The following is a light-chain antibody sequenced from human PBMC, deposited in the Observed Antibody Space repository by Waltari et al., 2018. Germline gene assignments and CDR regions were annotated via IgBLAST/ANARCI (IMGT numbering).Light chain of an antibody. CDR3: NSRGSTGDLYV. Sequence: SSKLTQDPAVSVALGQTVRITCQGDSLRSYYASWYQQKPGQAPVLVIYGENSRPAGIPDRFSGSSYGDTASLTITGSQAEDQADYYCNSRGSTGDLYVFGPVTEVTVL. V-gene: IGLV3-19*01. CDR1: SLRSYY. CDR2: GEN. J-gene: IGLJ1*01.